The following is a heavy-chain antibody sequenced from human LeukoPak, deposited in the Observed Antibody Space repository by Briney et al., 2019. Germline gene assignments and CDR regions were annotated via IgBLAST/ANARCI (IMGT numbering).Heavy chain of an antibody. D-gene: IGHD3-9*01. J-gene: IGHJ4*02. V-gene: IGHV3-11*04. CDR2: ISSSGSTI. CDR3: AKDHENNYDILTGYYPSDY. CDR1: GFTFSDYY. Sequence: PGGSLRLSCAASGFTFSDYYMSWIRQAPGKGLEWVSYISSSGSTIYYADSVKGRFTISRDNAKNSLYLQMNSLRAEDTAVYYCAKDHENNYDILTGYYPSDYWGQGTLVTVSS.